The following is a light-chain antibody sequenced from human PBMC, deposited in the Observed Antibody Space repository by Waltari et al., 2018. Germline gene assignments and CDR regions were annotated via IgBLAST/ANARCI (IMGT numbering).Light chain of an antibody. CDR1: SSDVGGSDS. V-gene: IGLV2-14*01. J-gene: IGLJ3*02. CDR2: EVS. CDR3: SSYTSSSSWV. Sequence: QSALTQPASVSGSPGQSLTISCTGTSSDVGGSDSVSWYQPHPGKAPKLMIYEVSNRPSGVSSRFSCSKSANTASLTISGLQAEDEADYYCSSYTSSSSWVFGGGTKLTVL.